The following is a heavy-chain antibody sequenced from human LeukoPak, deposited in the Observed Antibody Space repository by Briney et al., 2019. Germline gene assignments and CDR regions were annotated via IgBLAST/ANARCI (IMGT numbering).Heavy chain of an antibody. J-gene: IGHJ4*02. CDR3: ARAPGFGFWSGYFDY. Sequence: GGSLRLSCAASGFTFSSYWMSWVRQAPGKGLEWVANIKQDGSEKCYVDSVKGRFTISRDNAKNSLYLQMNSLRAEDTAVYYCARAPGFGFWSGYFDYWGQGTLVTVSS. V-gene: IGHV3-7*01. CDR1: GFTFSSYW. D-gene: IGHD3-3*01. CDR2: IKQDGSEK.